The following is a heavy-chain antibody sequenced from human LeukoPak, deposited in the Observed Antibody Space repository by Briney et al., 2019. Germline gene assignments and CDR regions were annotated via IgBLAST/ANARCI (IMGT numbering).Heavy chain of an antibody. CDR1: GFTFGDYA. CDR3: AKDQYYDSSGYYGV. Sequence: GGSLRLSCTASGFTFGDYAMSLFRQAPGKGLEWVSAISGSGGSTYYADSVKGRFTISRDNSKNTLYLQMNSLRAEDTAVYYCAKDQYYDSSGYYGVWGQGTLVTVSS. V-gene: IGHV3-23*01. D-gene: IGHD3-22*01. CDR2: ISGSGGST. J-gene: IGHJ4*02.